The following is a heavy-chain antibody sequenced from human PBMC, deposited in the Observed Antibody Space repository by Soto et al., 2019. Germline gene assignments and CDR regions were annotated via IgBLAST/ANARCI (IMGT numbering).Heavy chain of an antibody. J-gene: IGHJ5*02. CDR3: VFVSLIATRAGLTVLDL. CDR2: IYYSGST. CDR1: EGTIFNLC. V-gene: IGHV4-59*11. Sequence: SLPKPHTKSVAEGTIFNLCGRWIRQQKKKGLEWIGYIYYSGSTNYNPSLKSRVTISVDTSKNQFSLKLSSVTAADTAVYYCVFVSLIATRAGLTVLDLRVKGSLVTGSS. D-gene: IGHD6-6*01.